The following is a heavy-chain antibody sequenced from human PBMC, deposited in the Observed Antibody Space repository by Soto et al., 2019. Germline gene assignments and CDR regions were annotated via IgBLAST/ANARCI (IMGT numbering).Heavy chain of an antibody. J-gene: IGHJ6*02. CDR3: ARSQGGSSSLDIYYYYYYGMDV. CDR2: IIPIFATA. D-gene: IGHD2-15*01. CDR1: GGTFSSYA. Sequence: QVQLVQSGAEVKKPGSSVKVSCKAPGGTFSSYAITWVRQAPGQGLEWMGGIIPIFATAKYAQKFQGRVTITADESTSTGYTELSSLRSEDTAVYYCARSQGGSSSLDIYYYYYYGMDVWGQGTTVTVSS. V-gene: IGHV1-69*01.